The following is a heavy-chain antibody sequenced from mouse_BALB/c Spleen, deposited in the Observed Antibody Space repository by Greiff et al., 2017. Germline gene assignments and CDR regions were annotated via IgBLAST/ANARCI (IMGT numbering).Heavy chain of an antibody. Sequence: EVQLQQSGTVLARPGASVKMSCKASGYSFTSYWMHWVKQRPGQGLEWIGAIYPGNSDTSYNQKFKGKAKLTAVTSASTAYMELSSLTNEDSAVYYCTRLKEWDYYGSRSFDYWGQGTTLTVSS. CDR2: IYPGNSDT. D-gene: IGHD1-1*01. CDR3: TRLKEWDYYGSRSFDY. J-gene: IGHJ2*01. V-gene: IGHV1-5*01. CDR1: GYSFTSYW.